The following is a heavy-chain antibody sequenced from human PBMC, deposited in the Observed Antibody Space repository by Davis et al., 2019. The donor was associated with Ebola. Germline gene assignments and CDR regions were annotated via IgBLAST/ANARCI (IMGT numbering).Heavy chain of an antibody. CDR3: AKAGSSGWRDFDY. CDR1: GFTFSDHY. J-gene: IGHJ4*02. V-gene: IGHV3-72*01. D-gene: IGHD6-25*01. CDR2: IRNKGNSYTT. Sequence: PGGSLRLSCAASGFTFSDHYMDWVRQAPGQGLEWVARIRNKGNSYTTEYAASVKGRFTISRDDSENSHYLQMNSLGTEDTAVYYCAKAGSSGWRDFDYWGQGTLVTVSS.